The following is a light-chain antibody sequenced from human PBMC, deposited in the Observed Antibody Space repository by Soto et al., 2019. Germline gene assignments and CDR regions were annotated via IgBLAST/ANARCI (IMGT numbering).Light chain of an antibody. CDR1: QRINNW. CDR3: QQYSSYSART. Sequence: DIPLSQSLCTLSAYLGACVTITGRARQRINNWLAWHQQKPGKAPKLLIYDASSWQSGVPPRFSGSGSGTEFTLTIRSLQPDDIATYYCQQYSSYSARTFGEGTKV. V-gene: IGKV1-5*01. CDR2: DAS. J-gene: IGKJ1*01.